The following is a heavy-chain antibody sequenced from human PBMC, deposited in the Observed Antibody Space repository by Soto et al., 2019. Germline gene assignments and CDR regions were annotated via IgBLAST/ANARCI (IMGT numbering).Heavy chain of an antibody. D-gene: IGHD2-21*02. Sequence: EVQLLESGGGLVQPVGSLRLSCAASGFTFMHDAMSWVRQAQGKGREWGSTISGGGDGTYYADSVKGRFTISRDNSRNTVYLQMNSLRADDTAVYYCAKKGLGSLATYCSTGDCHYAFDLWGQGTIVTVSS. CDR1: GFTFMHDA. CDR2: ISGGGDGT. V-gene: IGHV3-23*01. CDR3: AKKGLGSLATYCSTGDCHYAFDL. J-gene: IGHJ3*01.